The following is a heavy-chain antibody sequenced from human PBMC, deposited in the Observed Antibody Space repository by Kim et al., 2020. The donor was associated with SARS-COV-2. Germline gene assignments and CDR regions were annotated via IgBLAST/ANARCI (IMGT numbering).Heavy chain of an antibody. V-gene: IGHV4-4*02. CDR3: AREWCFWGSGGSCYSEYYFDY. CDR1: GGSISSSNW. CDR2: IYHSGST. Sequence: SETLSLTCAVSGGSISSSNWWSWVRQPPGKGLEWIGEIYHSGSTNYNPSLKSRVTISVDKSKNQFSLRLSSVTAADTAVYYCAREWCFWGSGGSCYSEYYFDYWGQGTLVTVSS. J-gene: IGHJ4*02. D-gene: IGHD2-15*01.